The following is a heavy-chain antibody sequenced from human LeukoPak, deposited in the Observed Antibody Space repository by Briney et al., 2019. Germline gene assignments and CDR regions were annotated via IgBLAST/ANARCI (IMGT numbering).Heavy chain of an antibody. V-gene: IGHV3-7*01. CDR3: AREIWWRFDY. Sequence: GALRLSFSASGFHFINPWMSWVRPAPGKGLECVAKINPDGSEKFYMDSVRGRFTISRDNSKNSLYLQLNSLRAEDTAVYYCAREIWWRFDYWGQGSLVTVSS. CDR1: GFHFINPW. J-gene: IGHJ4*02. CDR2: INPDGSEK. D-gene: IGHD5-12*01.